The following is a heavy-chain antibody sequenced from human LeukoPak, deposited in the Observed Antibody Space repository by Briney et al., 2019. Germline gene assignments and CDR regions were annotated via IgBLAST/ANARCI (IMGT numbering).Heavy chain of an antibody. V-gene: IGHV3-23*01. CDR2: ISGSGGDT. D-gene: IGHD2-15*01. CDR3: ARQIGYCSGGSCYFDN. Sequence: GGSLRLSCTACGFTFSNYAMSWVRQDPGTGLQWVSAISGSGGDTYHADSVKGRFTISRDKSKNTVVLQMNSLRVDDMGVYYCARQIGYCSGGSCYFDNWGQGTLVTVSS. CDR1: GFTFSNYA. J-gene: IGHJ4*02.